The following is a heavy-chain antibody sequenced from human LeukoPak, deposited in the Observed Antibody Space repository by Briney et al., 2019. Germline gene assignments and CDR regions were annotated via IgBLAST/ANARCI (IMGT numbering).Heavy chain of an antibody. CDR1: GLTFSNYA. V-gene: IGHV3-23*01. Sequence: GGSLRLSCAASGLTFSNYAMNWVRQAPGKGLEWVSTISASDGSTFYADSVKGRFTISRDNSKNTLHLQMNSLRAEDTAVYYCAKGLNWSDPWGQGTLVTVSS. CDR2: ISASDGST. J-gene: IGHJ5*02. CDR3: AKGLNWSDP.